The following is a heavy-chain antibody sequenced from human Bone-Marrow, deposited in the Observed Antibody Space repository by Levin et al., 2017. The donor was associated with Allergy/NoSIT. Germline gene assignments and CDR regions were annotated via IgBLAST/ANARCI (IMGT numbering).Heavy chain of an antibody. D-gene: IGHD6-19*01. J-gene: IGHJ4*02. CDR2: IYWDDDK. CDR3: AHRRPGYDAGWDQGYFDH. CDR1: GFSLTTSGVG. Sequence: SGPTLVKPPETLTLTCSFSGFSLTTSGVGVGWIRQPPGKALEWLVVIYWDDDKRYSPSLKNRLTIAKDTSRNQVVLTMSNMDPVDTGTYYCAHRRPGYDAGWDQGYFDHWGQGILVTVSS. V-gene: IGHV2-5*02.